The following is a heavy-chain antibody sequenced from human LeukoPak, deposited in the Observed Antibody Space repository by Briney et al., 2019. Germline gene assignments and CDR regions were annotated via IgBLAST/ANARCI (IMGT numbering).Heavy chain of an antibody. J-gene: IGHJ4*02. V-gene: IGHV3-21*01. CDR2: ISSSSSYI. CDR1: GLTFSSYS. CDR3: ARDGFTYYDFWSGYSQDYFDY. Sequence: GGSLRLSCAASGLTFSSYSMNWVRQAPGKGLEWVSSISSSSSYIYYADSVKGRFTISRDNAKNSLYLQMNSLRAEDTAVYYCARDGFTYYDFWSGYSQDYFDYWGQGTLVTVSS. D-gene: IGHD3-3*01.